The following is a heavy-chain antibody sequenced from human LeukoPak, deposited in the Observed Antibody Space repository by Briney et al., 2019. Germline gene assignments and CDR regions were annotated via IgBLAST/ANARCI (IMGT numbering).Heavy chain of an antibody. J-gene: IGHJ4*02. CDR3: EKELGDIVVVPAAMSGGGFDY. CDR2: ISYDGSNK. D-gene: IGHD2-2*01. V-gene: IGHV3-30*18. Sequence: PGGSLRLSCAASGFTFSSYGMHWVRQAPGKGLEWVAVISYDGSNKYYADSVKGRFTISRDNSKNTLYLQMNSLRAEDMAVYYCEKELGDIVVVPAAMSGGGFDYGAEGPLVTVSS. CDR1: GFTFSSYG.